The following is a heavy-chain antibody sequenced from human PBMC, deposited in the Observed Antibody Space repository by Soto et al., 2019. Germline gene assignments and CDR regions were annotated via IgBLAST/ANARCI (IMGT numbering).Heavy chain of an antibody. Sequence: SETLSLTCTVSGGSVSNSYWGWIRQPPGKGLEWVAYVYYSGSTNYNPSLGSRVTISVDKSKNQFSLKMTSVTGADTPVYYCARGRTHEWELLDQFFDYWGQGILVTVSS. V-gene: IGHV4-59*02. CDR1: GGSVSNSY. J-gene: IGHJ4*02. CDR3: ARGRTHEWELLDQFFDY. CDR2: VYYSGST. D-gene: IGHD1-26*01.